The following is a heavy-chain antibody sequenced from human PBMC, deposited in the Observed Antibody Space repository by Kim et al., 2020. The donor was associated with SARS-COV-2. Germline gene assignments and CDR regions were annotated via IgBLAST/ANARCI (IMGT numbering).Heavy chain of an antibody. J-gene: IGHJ4*02. CDR1: GDSISRSSNY. CDR3: ARLVSENSAVEY. Sequence: SETLSLTCTVSGDSISRSSNYWGWIRQPPGKGLEWIGSINYSGHTYYNPSLKSRVTISVDTSKNKFSLKMRSVTAAATAVYYCARLVSENSAVEYWGQGTLVTVSS. CDR2: INYSGHT. V-gene: IGHV4-39*01.